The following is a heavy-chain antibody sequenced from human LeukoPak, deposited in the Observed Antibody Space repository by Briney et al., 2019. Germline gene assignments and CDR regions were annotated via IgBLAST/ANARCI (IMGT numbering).Heavy chain of an antibody. CDR2: IYWNDDK. CDR1: GFSLGTSGVG. CDR3: AHREGGMATIYSYFDY. D-gene: IGHD5-24*01. V-gene: IGHV2-5*01. Sequence: VSGPTLVKPTQTRTLTCTFSGFSLGTSGVGVGWIRQPPGKALEWLALIYWNDDKRYSPSLKSRLTITKDTSKNQVVLTMTNMDPVDTATYYCAHREGGMATIYSYFDYWGQGPRSPSPQ. J-gene: IGHJ4*02.